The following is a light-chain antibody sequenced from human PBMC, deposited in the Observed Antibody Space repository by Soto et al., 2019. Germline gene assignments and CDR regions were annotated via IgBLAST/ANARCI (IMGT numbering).Light chain of an antibody. CDR1: QSVSSRY. CDR2: DAS. Sequence: DIVFTQSRCTPSLSPGQRPALSFTASQSVSSRYLDWYQQKPGQAPRLLIYDASNRATGIPARFSVSGSGTDFTLTISRLQPEDFAVYDCQQRSNWXLTFRGGTQVDIK. CDR3: QQRSNWXLT. V-gene: IGKV3-11*01. J-gene: IGKJ4*01.